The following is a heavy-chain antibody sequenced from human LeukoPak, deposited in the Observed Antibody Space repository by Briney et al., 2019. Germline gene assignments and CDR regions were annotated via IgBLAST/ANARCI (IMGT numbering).Heavy chain of an antibody. CDR1: GGSFSGYY. Sequence: PSETLSLTCAVYGGSFSGYYWSWIRQPPGKGLEWIGEINHSGSTNYNPSLKSRVTISVDTSKNQFSLKLSSVTAADTAVYYCAGRYCSSTSCYTWFDPWAREPWSPSPQ. CDR3: AGRYCSSTSCYTWFDP. D-gene: IGHD2-2*02. CDR2: INHSGST. V-gene: IGHV4-34*01. J-gene: IGHJ5*02.